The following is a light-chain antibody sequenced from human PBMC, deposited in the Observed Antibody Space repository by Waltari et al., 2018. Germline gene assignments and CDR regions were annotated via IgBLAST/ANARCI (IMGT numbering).Light chain of an antibody. CDR1: VLAEKY. Sequence: YDLTQPLSVSVSPGQTATITCSGDVLAEKYVRWFQQKPGQAPTLILYKDTERPSGIPERFSGSMSGSTVTLTIRGARLEDEADYHCHAAADNNWFFGGGTKLTVL. CDR3: HAAADNNWF. J-gene: IGLJ2*01. CDR2: KDT. V-gene: IGLV3-27*01.